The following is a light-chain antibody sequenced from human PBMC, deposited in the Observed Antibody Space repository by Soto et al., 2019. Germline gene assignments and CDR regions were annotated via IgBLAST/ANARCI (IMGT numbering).Light chain of an antibody. V-gene: IGKV3-20*01. CDR1: QRVSSTH. Sequence: ENVLTQSPGTLSLSPGERATLSCRASQRVSSTHLAWYQQKPGQAPRLLIYGASLRAAGIPDRFSGSGSGTNFTLTISRLQPEDFAIYHCQQYSSTPFTFGGGTRVDIK. CDR2: GAS. CDR3: QQYSSTPFT. J-gene: IGKJ4*01.